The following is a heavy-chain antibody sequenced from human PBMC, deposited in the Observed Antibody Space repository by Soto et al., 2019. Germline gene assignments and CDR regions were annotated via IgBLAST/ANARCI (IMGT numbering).Heavy chain of an antibody. D-gene: IGHD5-12*01. CDR2: ISGSGGST. J-gene: IGHJ4*02. Sequence: GGSLRLSCAASGFTFSSYAMSWVRQAPGKGLEWVSAISGSGGSTYYADSVKGRFTISRDNSKNTLYLQMNSLIAEDTAVYYCANSGPFIVATMSPHSGFDYWGQGTLVTVSS. V-gene: IGHV3-23*01. CDR3: ANSGPFIVATMSPHSGFDY. CDR1: GFTFSSYA.